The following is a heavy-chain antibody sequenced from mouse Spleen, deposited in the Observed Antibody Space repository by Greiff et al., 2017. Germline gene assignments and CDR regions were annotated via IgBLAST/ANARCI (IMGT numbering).Heavy chain of an antibody. CDR1: GYTFTGYW. CDR2: ILPGSGST. J-gene: IGHJ2*01. V-gene: IGHV1-9*01. CDR3: ASLYYRYDGGSGYFDY. Sequence: VQLQQSGAELMKPGASVKLSCKATGYTFTGYWIEWVKQRPGHGLEWIGEILPGSGSTNYNEKFKGKATFTADTSSNTAYMQLSSLTTEDSAIYYCASLYYRYDGGSGYFDYWGQGTTLTVSS. D-gene: IGHD2-14*01.